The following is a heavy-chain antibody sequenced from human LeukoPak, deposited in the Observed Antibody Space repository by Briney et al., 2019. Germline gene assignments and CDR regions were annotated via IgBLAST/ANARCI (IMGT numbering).Heavy chain of an antibody. J-gene: IGHJ4*02. Sequence: PSGTLSLTCAVYGGSFSGYYWSWIRQPPGKGLEWIGEINHSGSTNYNPSLKSRVTISVDTSKNQFSLKLSSVTAADTAVYYCAAGDSSRYFDYWGQGTLVTVSS. V-gene: IGHV4-34*01. CDR1: GGSFSGYY. CDR3: AAGDSSRYFDY. D-gene: IGHD6-13*01. CDR2: INHSGST.